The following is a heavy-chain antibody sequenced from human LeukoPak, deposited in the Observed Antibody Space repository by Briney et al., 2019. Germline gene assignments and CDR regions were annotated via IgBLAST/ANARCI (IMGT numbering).Heavy chain of an antibody. D-gene: IGHD3-10*01. Sequence: GASXKVSCKASGYTFTGYYMHWVRQAPGQGLEWMGWINPNSGGTNYAQKFQGRVTMTRDTSISTAYMELSRLRSDDTAVYYCARAVTMVRGVIKVKRFDPWGQGTLVTVSS. V-gene: IGHV1-2*02. CDR3: ARAVTMVRGVIKVKRFDP. J-gene: IGHJ5*02. CDR1: GYTFTGYY. CDR2: INPNSGGT.